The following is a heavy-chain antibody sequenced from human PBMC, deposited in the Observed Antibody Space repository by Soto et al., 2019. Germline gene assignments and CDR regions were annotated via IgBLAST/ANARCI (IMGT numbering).Heavy chain of an antibody. V-gene: IGHV4-39*01. CDR3: ARQSPTGDPDY. CDR2: VYYLGNT. J-gene: IGHJ4*02. CDR1: SGSITTSIYY. Sequence: SETLSLTCIISSGSITTSIYYWGWIRQPPGKGLEWIGSVYYLGNTYYNPSLKSRVTISVDTSKNQFSVYLRSVTAADTAVYYCARQSPTGDPDYWGLGTLVTVSS. D-gene: IGHD4-17*01.